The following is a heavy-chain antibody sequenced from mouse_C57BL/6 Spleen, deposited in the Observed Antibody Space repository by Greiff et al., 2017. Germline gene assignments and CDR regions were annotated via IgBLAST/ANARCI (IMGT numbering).Heavy chain of an antibody. V-gene: IGHV1-55*01. D-gene: IGHD1-1*01. Sequence: QVQLQQPGAELVKPGASVKMSCKASGYTFTSYWITWVKQRPGQGLEWIGDIYPGSGSTNYNEKFKSKATLTVDTSSSTAYMQLSSLTSEDSAVYYCARSTTVVATEDFDYWGQGTTLTVSS. CDR3: ARSTTVVATEDFDY. CDR1: GYTFTSYW. CDR2: IYPGSGST. J-gene: IGHJ2*01.